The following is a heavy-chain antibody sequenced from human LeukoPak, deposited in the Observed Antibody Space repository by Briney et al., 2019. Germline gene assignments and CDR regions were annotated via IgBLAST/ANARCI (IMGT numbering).Heavy chain of an antibody. CDR3: ARDVRLSKAARPRDWFDP. CDR2: IYYSGNT. CDR1: GVSISSSNSY. J-gene: IGHJ5*02. Sequence: SETLSLTCSVSGVSISSSNSYWGWIRQPPGKGLEWIGSIYYSGNTYYNASLKSRVTISVDTSKNQFSLKLSSVTAADTAVYYCARDVRLSKAARPRDWFDPWGQGTLVTVSS. D-gene: IGHD6-6*01. V-gene: IGHV4-39*07.